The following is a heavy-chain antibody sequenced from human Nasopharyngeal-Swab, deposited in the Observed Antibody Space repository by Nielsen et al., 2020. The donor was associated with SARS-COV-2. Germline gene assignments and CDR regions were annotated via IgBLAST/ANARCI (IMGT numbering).Heavy chain of an antibody. CDR1: GFIFSNYG. CDR3: ARAADTTLGMG. Sequence: GESLKISCVASGFIFSNYGMHWVRQAPGKGLEWVAGIWHDGTNKYYADSVKGRFTVSRDNSKKTVYLQMSSLRAEDTAVYFCARAADTTLGMGWGQGTLVTVSS. V-gene: IGHV3-33*01. D-gene: IGHD5-18*01. J-gene: IGHJ4*02. CDR2: IWHDGTNK.